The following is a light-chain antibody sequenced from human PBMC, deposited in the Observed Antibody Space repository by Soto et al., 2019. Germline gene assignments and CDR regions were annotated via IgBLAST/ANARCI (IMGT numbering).Light chain of an antibody. V-gene: IGLV2-14*01. CDR3: SSYTRSSTLDVV. CDR2: EVS. Sequence: QSALTQPASVSGSPGQSITISCTGTSSDVGGYNYVAWYQQHPDKAPKLMIYEVSNRPSGVSNRFSGSKSGNTASLTISWLQAEYEGDYYRSSYTRSSTLDVVFGGGTKLNV. CDR1: SSDVGGYNY. J-gene: IGLJ2*01.